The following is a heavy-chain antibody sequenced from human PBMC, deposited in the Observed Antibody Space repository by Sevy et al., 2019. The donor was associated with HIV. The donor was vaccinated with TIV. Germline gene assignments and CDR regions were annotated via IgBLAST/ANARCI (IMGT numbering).Heavy chain of an antibody. CDR2: ISYDGSNK. CDR1: GFTFSSYG. V-gene: IGHV3-30*18. Sequence: GGSLRLSCAASGFTFSSYGMHWVRQAPGKGLEWVAVISYDGSNKYYADSVKGRFTISRDNSKNTLYLKMNSLRAEDTAVYYCAKDAYSSSWYGLYYYYGMDVWGQGTTVTVSS. J-gene: IGHJ6*02. CDR3: AKDAYSSSWYGLYYYYGMDV. D-gene: IGHD6-13*01.